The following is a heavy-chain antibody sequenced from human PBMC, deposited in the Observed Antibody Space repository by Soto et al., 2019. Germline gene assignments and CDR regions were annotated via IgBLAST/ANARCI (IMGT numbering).Heavy chain of an antibody. CDR2: IIPIFGTV. D-gene: IGHD5-12*01. J-gene: IGHJ2*01. CDR1: GGTFSNYP. Sequence: QVQLVQSGAELKKPGSSVKVSCKASGGTFSNYPISWVRQAPGQGLEWMGGIIPIFGTVNYAQKFQGRVTITADEYTSTAYMELGNLRSEDTAVYYCARGNHRWLQLWYFDLWGRGTLVTVSS. CDR3: ARGNHRWLQLWYFDL. V-gene: IGHV1-69*12.